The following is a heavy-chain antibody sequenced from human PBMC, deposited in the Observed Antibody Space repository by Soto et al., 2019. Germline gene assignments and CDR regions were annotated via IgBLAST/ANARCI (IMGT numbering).Heavy chain of an antibody. V-gene: IGHV4-61*01. Sequence: SETLSLTCTVSGGSFKSGSYSWSWIRQPPGKGLEWIGYIYYSGSTNYNPSLKTRVTISVDTSKNQFSLKLSSVTAADTAVYYCARGNVVVISATRSRNRWFDPWGQGTPVTVSS. CDR2: IYYSGST. J-gene: IGHJ5*02. CDR3: ARGNVVVISATRSRNRWFDP. CDR1: GGSFKSGSYS. D-gene: IGHD2-15*01.